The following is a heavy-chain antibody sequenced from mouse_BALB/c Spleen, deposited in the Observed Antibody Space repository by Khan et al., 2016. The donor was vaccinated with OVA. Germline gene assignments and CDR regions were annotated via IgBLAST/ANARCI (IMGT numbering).Heavy chain of an antibody. J-gene: IGHJ1*01. Sequence: EVQGVESGGGLVQPGGSLKLSCAASGFTFSSYAMSWVRQTPEKRLEWVATISSGGSYTYYPDSVTGRFTISRDNAKNTLYLQMSSLRSEDTAMYYCARPPITTVVATSYWFFDVWGAGTTVTVSS. CDR1: GFTFSSYA. V-gene: IGHV5-9-3*01. D-gene: IGHD1-1*01. CDR3: ARPPITTVVATSYWFFDV. CDR2: ISSGGSYT.